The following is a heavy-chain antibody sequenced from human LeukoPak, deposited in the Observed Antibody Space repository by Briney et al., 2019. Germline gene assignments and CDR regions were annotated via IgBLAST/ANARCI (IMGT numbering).Heavy chain of an antibody. CDR2: IYYSGST. D-gene: IGHD6-19*01. V-gene: IGHV4-39*07. CDR1: GGSISSSSYY. Sequence: SETLSLTCTVSGGSISSSSYYWGWIRQPPGKGLEWIGSIYYSGSTNYNPSLKSRVTISVDTSKNQFSLKLSSVTAADTAVYYCARLRSRGQWLLPYYFDYWGQGTLVTVSS. CDR3: ARLRSRGQWLLPYYFDY. J-gene: IGHJ4*02.